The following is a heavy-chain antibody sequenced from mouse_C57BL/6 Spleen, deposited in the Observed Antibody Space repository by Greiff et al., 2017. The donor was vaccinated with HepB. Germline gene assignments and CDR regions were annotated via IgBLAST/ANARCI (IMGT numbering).Heavy chain of an antibody. CDR1: GYAFSSSW. V-gene: IGHV1-82*01. J-gene: IGHJ3*01. D-gene: IGHD2-4*01. CDR3: AREGVDYDYDEGFAD. CDR2: IYPGDGDT. Sequence: QVQLKQSGPELVKPGASVKISCKASGYAFSSSWMNWVKQRPGKGLEWIGRIYPGDGDTNYNGKFKGKATLTADKSSSTAYMQLSSLTSEDSAVYFCAREGVDYDYDEGFADWGQGTLVTVSA.